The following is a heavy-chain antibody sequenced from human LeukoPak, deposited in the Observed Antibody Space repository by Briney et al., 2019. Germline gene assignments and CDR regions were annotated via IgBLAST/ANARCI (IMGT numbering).Heavy chain of an antibody. CDR2: IYHSGST. D-gene: IGHD2-21*02. J-gene: IGHJ4*02. CDR1: GGSISSSSYY. V-gene: IGHV4-39*07. Sequence: SETLSLTCTVSGGSISSSSYYWGWIRQPPGKGLEWIGNIYHSGSTYYNPSLKSRVTISVDTSKNQFSLKLSSVTAADTAVYYCARESVVTADLPYWGQGTLVTVSS. CDR3: ARESVVTADLPY.